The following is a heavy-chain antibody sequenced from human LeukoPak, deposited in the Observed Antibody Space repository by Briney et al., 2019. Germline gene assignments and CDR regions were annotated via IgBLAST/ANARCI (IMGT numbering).Heavy chain of an antibody. J-gene: IGHJ4*02. CDR1: GGSISSFY. Sequence: SETLSLTCTVSGGSISSFYWSWIRQPAGKGLEWIGRIYTSGSTNYNPSLKSRVTMPVDTSKNQFSLKLSSVTAADTAVYYCARGGAARPMDYWGQGTLVTVSS. CDR3: ARGGAARPMDY. D-gene: IGHD6-6*01. V-gene: IGHV4-4*07. CDR2: IYTSGST.